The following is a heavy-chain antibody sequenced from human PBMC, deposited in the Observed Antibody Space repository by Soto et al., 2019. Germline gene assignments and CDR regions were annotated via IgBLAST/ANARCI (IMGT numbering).Heavy chain of an antibody. V-gene: IGHV1-18*01. CDR2: ISAYNGNT. CDR3: ARDEWSPGDPIITMIVVGDY. Sequence: ASVKVSCKASGYTFTSYGISWVRQAPGQGLEWMGWISAYNGNTNYAQKLQGRVTMTTDTSTSTAYMELRSLRSDDTAVYYCARDEWSPGDPIITMIVVGDYWGQGTLVTVSS. D-gene: IGHD3-22*01. CDR1: GYTFTSYG. J-gene: IGHJ4*02.